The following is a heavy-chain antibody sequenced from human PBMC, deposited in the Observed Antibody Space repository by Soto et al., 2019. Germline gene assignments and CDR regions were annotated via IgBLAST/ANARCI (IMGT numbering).Heavy chain of an antibody. CDR2: IYYSGST. J-gene: IGHJ6*03. D-gene: IGHD4-17*01. CDR3: ARTYGDLPYYYYYYMDV. Sequence: SETLSLTCTVSGGSISSYYWSWIRQPPGKGLEWIGYIYYSGSTNYNPSLKSRVTISVDTSKNQFSLKLSSVTAADTAVYYCARTYGDLPYYYYYYMDVWGKGTTVTVSS. CDR1: GGSISSYY. V-gene: IGHV4-59*01.